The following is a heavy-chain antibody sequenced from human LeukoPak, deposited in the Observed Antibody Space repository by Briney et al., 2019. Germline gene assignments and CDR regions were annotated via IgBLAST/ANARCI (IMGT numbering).Heavy chain of an antibody. D-gene: IGHD3-16*01. CDR3: ALERRGGTCDY. Sequence: PSETLSLTCTVSGGSISSGSYYWSWIRQPAGKGLEWIGRIYTSGSTNYNPSLKSRVTISVDTSKNQFSLKLSSVTAADTAVYYCALERRGGTCDYWGQGTLVTVSS. V-gene: IGHV4-61*02. CDR1: GGSISSGSYY. J-gene: IGHJ4*02. CDR2: IYTSGST.